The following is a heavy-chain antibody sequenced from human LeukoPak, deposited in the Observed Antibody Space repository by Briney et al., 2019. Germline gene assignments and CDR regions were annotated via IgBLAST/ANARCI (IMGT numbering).Heavy chain of an antibody. D-gene: IGHD2-21*02. CDR3: ARSGGGDCYSGRCWFDP. V-gene: IGHV4-59*01. J-gene: IGHJ5*02. Sequence: PSETLSLTCTVPGGSISSYYWSWIRQPPGKGLEWIGYIYYSGSTNYNSSLKSRVTISVDTSKNQFSLKLSSVTAADTAVYYCARSGGGDCYSGRCWFDPWGQGTLVTVSS. CDR1: GGSISSYY. CDR2: IYYSGST.